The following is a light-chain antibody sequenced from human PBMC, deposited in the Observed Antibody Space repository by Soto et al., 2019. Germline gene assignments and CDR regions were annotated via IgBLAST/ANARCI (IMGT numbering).Light chain of an antibody. CDR1: SSNIGSNT. Sequence: QSVLTQPPSASGTPGQRVTISCSGSSSNIGSNTVNWYQQLPGTAPKLLFYSNNQRPSGVPDLFSGSKSGTSASLAISGLQSEDEADYYCAAWDDSLNGPVFGGGTKLTVL. J-gene: IGLJ2*01. CDR2: SNN. CDR3: AAWDDSLNGPV. V-gene: IGLV1-44*01.